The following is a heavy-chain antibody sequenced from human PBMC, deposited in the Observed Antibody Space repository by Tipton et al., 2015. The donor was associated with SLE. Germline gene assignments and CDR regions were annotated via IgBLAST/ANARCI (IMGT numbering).Heavy chain of an antibody. J-gene: IGHJ6*02. CDR2: ISESGDT. CDR3: ARSGDYSGIYYYGFDV. V-gene: IGHV4-30-4*01. D-gene: IGHD4-11*01. CDR1: GGSISSGDYF. Sequence: TLSLTWTVSGGSISSGDYFWSWIRQHPGRGLEWIGCISESGDTYYNPSLKSRLTMSVDTSENQFSLRLTSVTAADTAVYYCARSGDYSGIYYYGFDVWGQGTTVTVSS.